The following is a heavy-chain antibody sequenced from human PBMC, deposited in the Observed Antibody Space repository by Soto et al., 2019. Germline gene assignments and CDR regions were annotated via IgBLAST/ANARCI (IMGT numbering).Heavy chain of an antibody. CDR3: ARGVVTFGAVTPYYSAMDA. CDR2: IIPPFGTT. D-gene: IGHD3-16*01. J-gene: IGHJ6*02. V-gene: IGHV1-69*12. CDR1: AGTFSSYS. Sequence: QVQLVQSGAEVKMPGSSVKVSCKVSAGTFSSYSMSWVRQAPGQGLEWMGGIIPPFGTTKYAQKFQGRVTITADETRRTVYMDLSSLRFEDTAVYYCARGVVTFGAVTPYYSAMDAWGQGTTVTVSS.